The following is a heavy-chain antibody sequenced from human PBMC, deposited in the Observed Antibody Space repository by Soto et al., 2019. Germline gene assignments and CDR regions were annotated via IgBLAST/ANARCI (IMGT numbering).Heavy chain of an antibody. J-gene: IGHJ4*02. CDR2: ISGSGGST. V-gene: IGHV3-23*01. CDR1: GFTFSSYA. CDR3: AKGYIGATIELGY. Sequence: EVQLLESGGGLVQPGGSLRLSCAASGFTFSSYAMSWVRQAPGKGLEWVSAISGSGGSTYYADSVKGRFTISRDNFKNTLYMQMNSLRAEDTAVYYCAKGYIGATIELGYWGQGTLVTVSS. D-gene: IGHD5-12*01.